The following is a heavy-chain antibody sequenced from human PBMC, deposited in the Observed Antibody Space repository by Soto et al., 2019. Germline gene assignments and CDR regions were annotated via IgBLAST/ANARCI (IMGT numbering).Heavy chain of an antibody. CDR3: AKDSSGYDYYFDY. V-gene: IGHV3-43*02. CDR2: ISGDGGST. CDR1: GFTFDDYT. Sequence: PGGSLRLCCAASGFTFDDYTMHWVRQAPGKGLEWVSLISGDGGSTYYADSVKGRFTISRDNTKNTLYLQMNSLRAEDTAVYYCAKDSSGYDYYFDYWGQRTLVTVSS. D-gene: IGHD3-22*01. J-gene: IGHJ4*02.